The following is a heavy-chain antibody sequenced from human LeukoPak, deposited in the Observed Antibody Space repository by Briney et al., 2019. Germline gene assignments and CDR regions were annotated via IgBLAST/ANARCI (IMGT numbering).Heavy chain of an antibody. V-gene: IGHV3-9*01. Sequence: QPGRSLRLSCAASGFTFDDYAIHWVRQAPGKGLEWVSGISWNSGSIGYADSVKGRFTISRDNAKNSLYLQMNSLRAEDTAVYYCARWERSSSWLFDYWGQGNLVTVSS. CDR3: ARWERSSSWLFDY. J-gene: IGHJ4*02. CDR2: ISWNSGSI. CDR1: GFTFDDYA. D-gene: IGHD6-13*01.